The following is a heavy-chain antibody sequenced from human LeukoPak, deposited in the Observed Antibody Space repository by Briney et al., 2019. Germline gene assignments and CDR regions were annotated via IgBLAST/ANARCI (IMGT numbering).Heavy chain of an antibody. V-gene: IGHV3-64*04. CDR1: GFTFSSFA. CDR2: ISRNGGST. Sequence: GGSHRLSCSASGFTFSSFAMHWVRQAPGKGLEYVAAISRNGGSTYYADSVKGRFTISRDNAKNSLSLQMDSLRAEDTAVYYCARDLYGDYRFDIWGQGALVTASP. J-gene: IGHJ3*02. D-gene: IGHD4-17*01. CDR3: ARDLYGDYRFDI.